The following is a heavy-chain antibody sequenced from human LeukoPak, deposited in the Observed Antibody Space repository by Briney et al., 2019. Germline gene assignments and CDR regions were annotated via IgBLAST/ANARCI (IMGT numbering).Heavy chain of an antibody. Sequence: GGSLRLSCAASGFTFSSYGMHWVRQAPGKGLEWEAVIWYDGSNTYYADSVKGRFTISRDNSKNTLYLQMNSLRAEDTAVYYCARDRGGIGDDYGDYDYYYYGMDVWGQGTTVTVSS. J-gene: IGHJ6*02. V-gene: IGHV3-33*01. D-gene: IGHD4-17*01. CDR3: ARDRGGIGDDYGDYDYYYYGMDV. CDR2: IWYDGSNT. CDR1: GFTFSSYG.